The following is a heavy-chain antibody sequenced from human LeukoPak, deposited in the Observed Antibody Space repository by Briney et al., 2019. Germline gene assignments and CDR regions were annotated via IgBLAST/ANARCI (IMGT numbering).Heavy chain of an antibody. CDR1: GFTFSNCA. D-gene: IGHD6-19*01. CDR2: ISGSGGGT. Sequence: GGSLRLSCAASGFTFSNCAMSWVRQAPGKGLEWVSGISGSGGGTYYADSVKGRFTISRDNSKNTLYLQMNSLRAEDTAVYYCAKGVDRVAGTEALADYWGQGTLVTVSS. J-gene: IGHJ4*02. V-gene: IGHV3-23*01. CDR3: AKGVDRVAGTEALADY.